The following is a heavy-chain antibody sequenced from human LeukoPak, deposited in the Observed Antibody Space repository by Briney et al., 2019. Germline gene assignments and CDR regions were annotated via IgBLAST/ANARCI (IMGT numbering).Heavy chain of an antibody. CDR3: AHNGWYSIDN. CDR1: GGSITSGNW. CDR2: VYRSGST. D-gene: IGHD6-19*01. Sequence: SGTLSLTCAVSGGSITSGNWWSWVRQSPGKGLQWIGEVYRSGSTNFNPSLKSRVTISVDTSKNQFSLKLISVTAADTAVYYCAHNGWYSIDNWGQGTLVTVSS. J-gene: IGHJ4*02. V-gene: IGHV4-4*02.